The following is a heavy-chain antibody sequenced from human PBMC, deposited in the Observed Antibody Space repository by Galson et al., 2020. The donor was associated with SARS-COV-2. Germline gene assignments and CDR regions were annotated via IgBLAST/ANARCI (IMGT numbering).Heavy chain of an antibody. CDR1: GFTFNDFW. J-gene: IGHJ4*02. D-gene: IGHD6-19*01. CDR2: IKGDGSET. V-gene: IGHV3-7*01. CDR3: SREGWQGGY. Sequence: GGSLRLSCEVSGFTFNDFWMSWFRQAPGKGLEWVANIKGDGSETNYADFVKGRFSISRDNAAYSLYLQMNSLRVEDSAVYYCSREGWQGGYWGQGTRVTVSS.